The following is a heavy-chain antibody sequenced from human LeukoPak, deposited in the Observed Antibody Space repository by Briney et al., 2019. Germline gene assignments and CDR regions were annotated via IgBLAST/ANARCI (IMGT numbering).Heavy chain of an antibody. D-gene: IGHD5-18*01. Sequence: SETLSLTCAVSGGFISSYYWSWIRQPPGKGLEWIGFFYYSGSTNYNPSLKSRVTISVDTSKNHFSLKLSSVTAADTAVYYCARGPGGYSYGYYFDYWGQGTLVTVSS. CDR2: FYYSGST. J-gene: IGHJ4*02. V-gene: IGHV4-59*01. CDR1: GGFISSYY. CDR3: ARGPGGYSYGYYFDY.